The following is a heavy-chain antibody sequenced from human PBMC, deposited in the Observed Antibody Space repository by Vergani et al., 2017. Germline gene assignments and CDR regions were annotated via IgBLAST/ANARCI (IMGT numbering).Heavy chain of an antibody. J-gene: IGHJ3*02. CDR1: GGTFSSYA. CDR2: IIPIFGTA. D-gene: IGHD4-17*01. Sequence: QVQLVQSGAEVKKPGSSVKVSCKASGGTFSSYAISWVRQAPGQGLEWMGGIIPIFGTANYAQKFQGRVTITADESTSTAYMELSSLRCEDTAVYYCARGTSMTTVTNDAFDIWGQGTMVTVSS. CDR3: ARGTSMTTVTNDAFDI. V-gene: IGHV1-69*01.